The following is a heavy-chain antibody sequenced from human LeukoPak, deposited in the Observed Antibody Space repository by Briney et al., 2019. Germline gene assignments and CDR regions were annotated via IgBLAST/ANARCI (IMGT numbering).Heavy chain of an antibody. V-gene: IGHV3-72*01. D-gene: IGHD3-10*01. Sequence: GGSLRLSCAASGFTFSDHYMDWVRQAPGKGLEWVGRTRNKANSYTTEYPPSVKGRSTTSRDDSKNSLYLQMNSLKTEGTAVYYCARGRYYYGSGADIWGQGTMVTVSS. CDR2: TRNKANSYTT. J-gene: IGHJ3*02. CDR3: ARGRYYYGSGADI. CDR1: GFTFSDHY.